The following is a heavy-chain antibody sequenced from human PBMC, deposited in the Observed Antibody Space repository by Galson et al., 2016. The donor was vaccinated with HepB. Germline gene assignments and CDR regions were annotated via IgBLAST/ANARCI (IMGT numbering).Heavy chain of an antibody. CDR3: AKGEGHCSSPSCTGFYDC. V-gene: IGHV3-23*01. CDR2: IGGGGGGT. D-gene: IGHD2-2*01. Sequence: SLRLSCAASGFTFSGHSMSWVRQAPGKGLEWVSVIGGGGGGTYYGDSVKGRFTTSRDNSRNTLYLQMNSLRAEDTAIYYCAKGEGHCSSPSCTGFYDCWGPGALVTVSS. CDR1: GFTFSGHS. J-gene: IGHJ4*02.